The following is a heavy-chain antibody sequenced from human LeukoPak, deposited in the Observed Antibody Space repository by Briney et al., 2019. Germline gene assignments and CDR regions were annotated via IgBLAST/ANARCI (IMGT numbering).Heavy chain of an antibody. CDR2: IKSKTDGGTT. V-gene: IGHV3-15*01. CDR1: GFTFSDAW. D-gene: IGHD2-21*02. J-gene: IGHJ4*02. Sequence: PGGSLRLSCAASGFTFSDAWVSWVRQAPGTGLEWVGRIKSKTDGGTTDYAAPVKGRFTISRDDSSGTLYLLMNSLKTEDTAVYYCSTSLRGSDCCLDYWGQGTLVAVSS. CDR3: STSLRGSDCCLDY.